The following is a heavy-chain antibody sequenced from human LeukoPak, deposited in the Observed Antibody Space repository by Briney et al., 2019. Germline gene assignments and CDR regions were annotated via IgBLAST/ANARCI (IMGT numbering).Heavy chain of an antibody. J-gene: IGHJ4*02. CDR2: IYYSGST. D-gene: IGHD2-2*01. Sequence: SETLSLTCTVSAGSLSSSSYYWGWIRQPPGKGLEWIGSIYYSGSTYYNPSLKSRVTISVDTSKNQFSLKLSSVTAADTAVYYCARRAEYCSSTSCYGFDYWGQGTLVTVSS. CDR1: AGSLSSSSYY. V-gene: IGHV4-39*01. CDR3: ARRAEYCSSTSCYGFDY.